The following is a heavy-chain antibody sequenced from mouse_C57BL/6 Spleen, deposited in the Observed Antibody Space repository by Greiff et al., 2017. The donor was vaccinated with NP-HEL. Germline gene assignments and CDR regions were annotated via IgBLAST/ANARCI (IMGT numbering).Heavy chain of an antibody. D-gene: IGHD4-1*01. V-gene: IGHV2-9*01. CDR3: AKRTVTGTDWYFDV. CDR1: GFSLISYG. J-gene: IGHJ1*03. CDR2: IWGGGST. Sequence: VKLMESGPGLVASSQSLSITCTVSGFSLISYGVDWVRQPPGKGLEWLGVIWGGGSTNYNSALMSRLSISKDNSKSQVFLKMNSLQTDDTAMYYCAKRTVTGTDWYFDVWGTGTTVTVSS.